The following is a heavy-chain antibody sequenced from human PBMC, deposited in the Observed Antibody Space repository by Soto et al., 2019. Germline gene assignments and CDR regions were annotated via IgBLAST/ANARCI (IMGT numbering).Heavy chain of an antibody. J-gene: IGHJ4*02. V-gene: IGHV4-59*01. D-gene: IGHD3-22*01. Sequence: SETLSLTCTVSGGSISSYYWSWIRQPPGKGLEWIGYIYYSGSTNYNPSLKSRVTISVDTSKNQFSLKLSSVTAADTAVYYCARDKGNYYDSSGSFDYWGQGTLVTVSS. CDR3: ARDKGNYYDSSGSFDY. CDR2: IYYSGST. CDR1: GGSISSYY.